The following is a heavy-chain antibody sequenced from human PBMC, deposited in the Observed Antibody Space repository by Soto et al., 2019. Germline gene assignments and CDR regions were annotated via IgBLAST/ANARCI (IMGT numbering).Heavy chain of an antibody. J-gene: IGHJ4*02. CDR3: ARAADIVETLSVNY. V-gene: IGHV3-74*01. CDR2: INSDGSST. Sequence: EVQLVESGGGLVQPGGSLRLSCAASGFTFGSYWMHWVRQAPGKGLGWVSRINSDGSSTSYADSVKGRFTISRDNAENTLYLQMNSLRAEDTAVYYCARAADIVETLSVNYWGEGTLVTVSS. D-gene: IGHD2-15*01. CDR1: GFTFGSYW.